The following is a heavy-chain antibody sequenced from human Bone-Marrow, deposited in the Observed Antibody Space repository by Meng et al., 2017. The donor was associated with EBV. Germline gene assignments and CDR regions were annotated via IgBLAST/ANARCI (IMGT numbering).Heavy chain of an antibody. CDR1: VVYVRGYY. V-gene: IGHV4-34*02. Sequence: VHLPPSVTAPFMPSETLSLTCHVHVVYVRGYYCRCIRPPPGKGLDWIGEINHSTDPIYNPSLRSRVTISVDTSQNQFPLKLSSVTAADTAVYYRPRRVRDFWSWWFDPLGQGTLVTVSS. CDR3: PRRVRDFWSWWFDP. J-gene: IGHJ5*02. D-gene: IGHD3-3*01. CDR2: INHSTDP.